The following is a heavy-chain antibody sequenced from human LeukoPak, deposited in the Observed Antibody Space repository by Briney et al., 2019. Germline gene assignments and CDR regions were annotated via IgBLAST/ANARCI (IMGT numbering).Heavy chain of an antibody. Sequence: TGGSLRLSCAASGFTFNSYWMSWVRQAPGKGLEWVSYISSSGSTIYYADSVKGRFTISRDNAKNSLYLQMNSLSAEDTAVYYCASRVGPNYRGLDYWGQGTLVTVSS. V-gene: IGHV3-48*04. J-gene: IGHJ4*02. CDR1: GFTFNSYW. D-gene: IGHD4-11*01. CDR2: ISSSGSTI. CDR3: ASRVGPNYRGLDY.